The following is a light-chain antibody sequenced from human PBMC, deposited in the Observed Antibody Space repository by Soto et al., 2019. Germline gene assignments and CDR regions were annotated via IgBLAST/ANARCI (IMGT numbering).Light chain of an antibody. CDR1: QSIPNW. Sequence: IQMTQSPSTLSAFVGDRVTITCRASQSIPNWVAWYPQKPGKAPKLLIYDASNLESGVPSRFSGGGSGTDFTLTVSSLQPDDFATYYCQQYNNYSPTFGQGTKVEV. CDR2: DAS. J-gene: IGKJ1*01. V-gene: IGKV1-5*01. CDR3: QQYNNYSPT.